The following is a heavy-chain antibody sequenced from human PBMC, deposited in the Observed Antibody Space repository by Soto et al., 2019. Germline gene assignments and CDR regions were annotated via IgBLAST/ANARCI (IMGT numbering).Heavy chain of an antibody. J-gene: IGHJ4*02. CDR1: GFTLSGYSGYG. CDR3: AKDRLAGNFDY. CDR2: ISATGGST. V-gene: IGHV3-23*01. Sequence: PGGSLRLSCAASGFTLSGYSGYGMSWVRQAPGKGLEWVATISATGGSTYYADSVKARFTISRDNSKNTLYLQMNGLRVEDTAVYYCAKDRLAGNFDYWGQGTQVTVSS.